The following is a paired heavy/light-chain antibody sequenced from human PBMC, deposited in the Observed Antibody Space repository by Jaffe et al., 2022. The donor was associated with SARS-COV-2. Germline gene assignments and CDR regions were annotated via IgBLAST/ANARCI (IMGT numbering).Heavy chain of an antibody. D-gene: IGHD5-12*01. CDR3: ARGEYSGYDSHFDY. CDR1: GFPFSSYP. V-gene: IGHV3-30*04. J-gene: IGHJ4*02. Sequence: QVQLVESGGGVVQPGRSLRLSCAASGFPFSSYPMHWVRQAPGKGLEWVAVISYDGSDKYYADSVKGRFTISRDKSKNTLYMQMNGLRPEDTAVYYCARGEYSGYDSHFDYWGQGTLVTVSS. CDR2: ISYDGSDK.
Light chain of an antibody. V-gene: IGLV2-8*01. CDR3: SSYTGSNNFV. Sequence: QSALTQPPSASGSPGQSVTISCTGTSSDVGGYNYVSWYQQHPDKAPKLMIYEVTKRPSGIPDRFSGSKSGNTASLTVSGLQAEDEADYYCSSYTGSNNFVFGTGTKVTVL. CDR2: EVT. CDR1: SSDVGGYNY. J-gene: IGLJ1*01.